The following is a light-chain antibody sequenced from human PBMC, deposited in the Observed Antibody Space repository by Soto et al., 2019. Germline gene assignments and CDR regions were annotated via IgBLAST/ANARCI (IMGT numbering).Light chain of an antibody. CDR2: EVS. Sequence: QSALTQPASVSGSPGQSITISCTGTSSDVGGYNYVSWYQQHPGKAPKLMIYEVSNRPSGVSNRFSGSKSGNTASLTISGLPAEDEADYYCSSYTSSSTPVVFGGGTQLPVL. CDR3: SSYTSSSTPVV. J-gene: IGLJ2*01. V-gene: IGLV2-14*01. CDR1: SSDVGGYNY.